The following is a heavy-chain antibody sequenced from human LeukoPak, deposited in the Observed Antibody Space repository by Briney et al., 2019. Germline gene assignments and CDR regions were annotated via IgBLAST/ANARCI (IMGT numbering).Heavy chain of an antibody. V-gene: IGHV3-20*01. CDR2: INWNGGST. D-gene: IGHD1-26*01. J-gene: IGHJ2*01. Sequence: TGGSLRLSCAASGFTFDDYGMSWVRQAPGKGLEWVSGINWNGGSTGYADSVKGRFTISRDNAKNSLYLQMNSLRGEDTAFYHCAREKGGTTINWYFDLWGRGTLVTVSS. CDR1: GFTFDDYG. CDR3: AREKGGTTINWYFDL.